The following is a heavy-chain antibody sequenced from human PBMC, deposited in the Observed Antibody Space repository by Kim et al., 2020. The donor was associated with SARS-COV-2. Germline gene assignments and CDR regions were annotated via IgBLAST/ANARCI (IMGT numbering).Heavy chain of an antibody. CDR2: VGPDGTEK. CDR3: ARDPHRGGDYDY. Sequence: GGSLRPSCAASGFTFSRFWMNWVRQAPGKGLEWVANVGPDGTEKYYVDSVEGRFTISRDNAENSLYLQMNSLRADDTAVYYCARDPHRGGDYDYWGQGTL. D-gene: IGHD4-17*01. V-gene: IGHV3-7*03. CDR1: GFTFSRFW. J-gene: IGHJ4*02.